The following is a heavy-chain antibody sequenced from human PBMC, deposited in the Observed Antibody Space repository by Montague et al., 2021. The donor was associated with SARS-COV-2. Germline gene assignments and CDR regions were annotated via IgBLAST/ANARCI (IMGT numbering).Heavy chain of an antibody. CDR2: ISSSGSTI. D-gene: IGHD2-2*01. Sequence: SLRLSCAASGFAFSSYEMNWVRQAPGKGLEWVSYISSSGSTIYYADSVKGRFTISRDNAKNSLYLQMNSLRAEDTAVYYCARDRPDIVVVPAAIFRGYGMDVWGQGTTVTVSS. V-gene: IGHV3-48*03. J-gene: IGHJ6*02. CDR3: ARDRPDIVVVPAAIFRGYGMDV. CDR1: GFAFSSYE.